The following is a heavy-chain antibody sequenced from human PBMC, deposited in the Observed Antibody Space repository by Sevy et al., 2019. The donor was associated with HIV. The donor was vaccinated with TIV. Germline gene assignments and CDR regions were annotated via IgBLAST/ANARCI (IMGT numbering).Heavy chain of an antibody. D-gene: IGHD3-22*01. CDR2: INHSGST. J-gene: IGHJ4*02. V-gene: IGHV4-34*01. Sequence: SETLSLTCAVYGGSFSDYSWSWIRQPPGKGLEWIGEINHSGSTNYNPSLKSRVTISVDTSKNQFSLKLSSVTAADTTVYYCARWRGTRITMIAAVVTGYFAYWGQGTLVTASS. CDR1: GGSFSDYS. CDR3: ARWRGTRITMIAAVVTGYFAY.